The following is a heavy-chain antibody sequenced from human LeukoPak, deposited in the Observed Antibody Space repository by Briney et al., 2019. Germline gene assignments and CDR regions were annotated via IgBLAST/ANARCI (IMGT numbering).Heavy chain of an antibody. CDR3: ASLVGATTLDS. CDR2: INHSGSN. CDR1: AGSCSGYY. D-gene: IGHD1-26*01. V-gene: IGHV4-34*01. J-gene: IGHJ4*02. Sequence: SETLSFTCAGYAGSCSGYYWSWNPHPPGLGLVWTGEINHSGSNKYHRSLTSRVAISVDTSKNQLSLKLSSVTAADTGVYYCASLVGATTLDSWGQGTLVAVSS.